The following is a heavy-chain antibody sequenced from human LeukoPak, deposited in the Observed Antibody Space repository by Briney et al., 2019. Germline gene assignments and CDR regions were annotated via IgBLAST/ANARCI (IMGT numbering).Heavy chain of an antibody. D-gene: IGHD3-22*01. V-gene: IGHV3-53*04. CDR1: GFTVSSNY. CDR3: ARVGYYYDSSGYYYEFPFDY. J-gene: IGHJ4*02. CDR2: IYIGGST. Sequence: GGSLILSCAASGFTVSSNYMSWVRQAPGKGLEWVSVIYIGGSTYYEHSVKGRFTISRHNSKNTLYLQMNSLRAEDTAVYYCARVGYYYDSSGYYYEFPFDYWGQGTLVTVSS.